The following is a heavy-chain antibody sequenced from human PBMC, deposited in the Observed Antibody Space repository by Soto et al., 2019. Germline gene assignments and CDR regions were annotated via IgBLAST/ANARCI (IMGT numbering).Heavy chain of an antibody. V-gene: IGHV3-23*01. CDR3: AKDSGVLRFLEWLTHFDY. Sequence: PGGSLRLSCAASGFTFSSYAMSWVRQAPGKGLEWVSAISGSGGSTYYADSVKGRFTISRDNSKNTLYLQMNSLRAEDTAVYYCAKDSGVLRFLEWLTHFDYWGQGTLVTVSS. CDR2: ISGSGGST. J-gene: IGHJ4*02. CDR1: GFTFSSYA. D-gene: IGHD3-3*01.